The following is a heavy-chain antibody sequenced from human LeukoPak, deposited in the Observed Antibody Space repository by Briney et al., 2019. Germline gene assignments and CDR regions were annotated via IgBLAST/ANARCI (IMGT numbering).Heavy chain of an antibody. D-gene: IGHD3-9*01. CDR2: INPSGGST. CDR3: ARGGDILTDVDY. V-gene: IGHV1-46*01. J-gene: IGHJ4*02. Sequence: ASVKVSCKSYGYTFTSYFMHWVRQAPGQGLEWMGIINPSGGSTNYAQKFQGRVTMTRDTSTSTVYMELSRLRSEDTAVYYCARGGDILTDVDYWGQGTLVTVSS. CDR1: GYTFTSYF.